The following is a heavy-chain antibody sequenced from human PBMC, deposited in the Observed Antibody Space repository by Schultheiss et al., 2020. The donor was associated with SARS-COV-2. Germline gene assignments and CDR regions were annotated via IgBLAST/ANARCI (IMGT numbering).Heavy chain of an antibody. CDR2: IYRSGST. Sequence: SQTLSLTCSVSGGSISNYYWTWIRQPPGKGLDWIGHIYRSGSTDYNPSLKSRVTISVDTSKNQFSLKLSSVTAADTAVYYCARASGSGYYRYYYYGMDVWGQGTTVTVSS. J-gene: IGHJ6*02. D-gene: IGHD3-3*01. V-gene: IGHV4-59*01. CDR1: GGSISNYY. CDR3: ARASGSGYYRYYYYGMDV.